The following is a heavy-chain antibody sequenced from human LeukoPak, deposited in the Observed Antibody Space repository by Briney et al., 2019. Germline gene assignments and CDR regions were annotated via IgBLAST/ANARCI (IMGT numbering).Heavy chain of an antibody. CDR2: IYYSGST. Sequence: SQTLSLTCTVSGGSISSGGYYWSWIRQHPGKGLEWIGYIYYSGSTYYNPSLKSRVTISVDTSKNQFSLSLSSVTAADAAFYYCARGQRAYYYDNTGYYIDFDYWGQGTLVTVSS. V-gene: IGHV4-31*03. J-gene: IGHJ4*02. CDR1: GGSISSGGYY. CDR3: ARGQRAYYYDNTGYYIDFDY. D-gene: IGHD3-22*01.